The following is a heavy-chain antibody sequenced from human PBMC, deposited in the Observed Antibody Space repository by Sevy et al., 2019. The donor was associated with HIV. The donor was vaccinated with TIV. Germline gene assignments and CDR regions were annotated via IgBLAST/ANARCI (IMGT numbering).Heavy chain of an antibody. V-gene: IGHV1-2*02. CDR2: INPNSGGT. J-gene: IGHJ4*02. CDR3: ARDLSTSWYSFDY. D-gene: IGHD6-13*01. CDR1: GYTFTGYY. Sequence: ASVKVSCKASGYTFTGYYIHWVRLAPGQGIEWMGWINPNSGGTKYAQKFQGRVTMTRDTSISTAYMELNRLRSDDTALYYCARDLSTSWYSFDYWGQGTLVTVSS.